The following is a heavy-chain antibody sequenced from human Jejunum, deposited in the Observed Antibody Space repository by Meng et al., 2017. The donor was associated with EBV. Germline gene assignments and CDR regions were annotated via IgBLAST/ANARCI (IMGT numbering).Heavy chain of an antibody. CDR3: ARGNSGFDH. D-gene: IGHD6-19*01. CDR2: TYHSGSA. V-gene: IGHV4-30-2*06. Sequence: QLHLQESGSGLVKPSXXLXLTCAVSGGSISTGGYSWHWIRQSPGKGLEWIGYTYHSGSAYYNPSLKSRLTLSVDRSRDQFSLKLISVTAADTAVYYCARGNSGFDHWGQGTLVTVSS. J-gene: IGHJ5*02. CDR1: GGSISTGGYS.